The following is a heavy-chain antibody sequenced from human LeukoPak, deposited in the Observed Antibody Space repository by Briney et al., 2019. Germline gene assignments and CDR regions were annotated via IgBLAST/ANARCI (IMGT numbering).Heavy chain of an antibody. V-gene: IGHV3-30-3*01. CDR3: AREINGDFGY. D-gene: IGHD2-8*01. CDR1: RFTFSTFT. Sequence: GGSLRLSCTATRFTFSTFTMHWVRQAPGKGLEWVSLISYDGTNKSYADSLRGRFTISRDNSKNTLYLQMNSLRAEDTTVYYCAREINGDFGYWGQGTLVSVSS. CDR2: ISYDGTNK. J-gene: IGHJ4*02.